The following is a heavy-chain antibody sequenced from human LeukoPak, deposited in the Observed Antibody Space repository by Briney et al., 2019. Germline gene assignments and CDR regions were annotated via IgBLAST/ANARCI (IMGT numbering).Heavy chain of an antibody. Sequence: SETLSLTCTVSGGSIFSTSFYWGWIRQPPGKGLEWIGSMYYDGATHHNPSLKSRVTISVDTSNSQFSLRLTSVTAADTAVYFCARRSDSGSDDGEDYFDYWGQGTLVTVSS. CDR1: GGSIFSTSFY. CDR2: MYYDGAT. V-gene: IGHV4-39*01. CDR3: ARRSDSGSDDGEDYFDY. J-gene: IGHJ4*02. D-gene: IGHD1-26*01.